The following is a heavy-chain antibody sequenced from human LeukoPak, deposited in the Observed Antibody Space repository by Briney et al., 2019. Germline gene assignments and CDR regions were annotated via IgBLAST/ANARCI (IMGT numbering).Heavy chain of an antibody. CDR2: INHSGST. J-gene: IGHJ6*03. D-gene: IGHD3-22*01. Sequence: SETLSLTCAVYGGSFSGYYWSWIRQPPGKGLEWIGEINHSGSTNYNPSLKSRVTISVDTSKNQFSLKLSSVTAADTAVYYCARGHNHLRRGVVVVITSKREYYYYYMDVWGKGTTVTISS. V-gene: IGHV4-34*01. CDR1: GGSFSGYY. CDR3: ARGHNHLRRGVVVVITSKREYYYYYMDV.